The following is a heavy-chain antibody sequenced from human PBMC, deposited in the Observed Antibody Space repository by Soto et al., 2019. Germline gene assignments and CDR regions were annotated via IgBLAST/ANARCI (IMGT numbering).Heavy chain of an antibody. CDR2: IYHSGST. CDR1: GGSISSGGYS. CDR3: AAGGGLPRYS. D-gene: IGHD5-12*01. Sequence: QLQLQESGSGLVKPSQTLSLTCAVSGGSISSGGYSWSWIRQPPGKGLEWIGYIYHSGSTYYNPSLKGRVTRSVDRSKTQCAPKLSSVTAAESAVYYCAAGGGLPRYSWGQGTLVTVSP. J-gene: IGHJ4*02. V-gene: IGHV4-30-2*01.